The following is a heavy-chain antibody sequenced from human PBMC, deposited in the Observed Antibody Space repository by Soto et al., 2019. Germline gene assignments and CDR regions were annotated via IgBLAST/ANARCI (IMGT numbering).Heavy chain of an antibody. J-gene: IGHJ6*02. CDR1: GGSISSGGYC. CDR2: IYYSGST. D-gene: IGHD4-17*01. CDR3: AHGDSEPGMDF. Sequence: TLSLTCTVSGGSISSGGYCWSWIRQHPGKGLEWIGYIYYSGSTYYNPSLKSRVTISVDTSKNQFSLKLSSVTAADTAVYYCAHGDSEPGMDFWGQGTTVTVSS. V-gene: IGHV4-31*03.